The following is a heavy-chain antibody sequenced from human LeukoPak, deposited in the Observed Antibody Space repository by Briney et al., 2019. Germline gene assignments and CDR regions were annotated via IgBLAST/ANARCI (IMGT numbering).Heavy chain of an antibody. CDR1: GSGFTFGNFG. V-gene: IGHV3-23*01. CDR2: ISGSGYYT. D-gene: IGHD2-21*01. J-gene: IGHJ3*02. Sequence: GGSLRLSCEASGSGFTFGNFGLSWVRQAPGKGLEWLSGISGSGYYTYYADSVKGRFTISRDNAKNMLYLQMNSLRAEDTAVYYCASFRDSDNWGQGTMVTVSS. CDR3: ASFRDSDN.